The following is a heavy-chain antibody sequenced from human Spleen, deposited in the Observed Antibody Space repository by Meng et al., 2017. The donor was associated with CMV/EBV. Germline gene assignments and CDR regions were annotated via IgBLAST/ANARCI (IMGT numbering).Heavy chain of an antibody. CDR2: ISYDENFK. CDR1: GFTFSRHG. Sequence: SGFTFSRHGMHWVRQAPGKGLEWVAFISYDENFKHYADSVKGRFTISRDNSKNTLYLQLSSLRGEDTGMFYCAKDPIQDGAGTYFDNWGQGTLVTVSS. CDR3: AKDPIQDGAGTYFDN. V-gene: IGHV3-30*18. D-gene: IGHD3-10*01. J-gene: IGHJ4*02.